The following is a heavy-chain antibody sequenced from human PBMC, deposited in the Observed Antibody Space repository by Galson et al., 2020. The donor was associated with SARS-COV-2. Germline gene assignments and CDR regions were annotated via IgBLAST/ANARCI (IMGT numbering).Heavy chain of an antibody. CDR1: GFTFSGSA. CDR2: IKIKANNYAT. CDR3: TIGYCSSTTCYPRFDP. Sequence: GGYLRISCAASGFTFSGSAIHWVRQASGKGLEWVGRIKIKANNYATTYAASVKGRFTLSRDDSKNTAYLQMNSLRSEDTAVYYCTIGYCSSTTCYPRFDPWGQGTLVTVSS. D-gene: IGHD2-2*01. J-gene: IGHJ5*02. V-gene: IGHV3-73*01.